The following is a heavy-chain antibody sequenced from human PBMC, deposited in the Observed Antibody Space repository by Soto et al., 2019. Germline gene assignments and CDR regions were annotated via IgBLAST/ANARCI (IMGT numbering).Heavy chain of an antibody. CDR3: ARGGGGVVAAAGTRYFQH. V-gene: IGHV1-8*01. D-gene: IGHD6-13*01. Sequence: QVQLVQSGAEVKKPGASVKVSCKASGYTFTSYDINWVRQATGQGLEWMGWMNPNSGNTGYAQKFQGRGTMTRNNSTSTAYMELSSLRSEDTAVDYCARGGGGVVAAAGTRYFQHWGQGTLVTVSS. CDR1: GYTFTSYD. J-gene: IGHJ1*01. CDR2: MNPNSGNT.